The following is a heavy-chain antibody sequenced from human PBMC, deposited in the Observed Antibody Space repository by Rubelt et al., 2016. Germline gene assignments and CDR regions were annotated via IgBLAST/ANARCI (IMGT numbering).Heavy chain of an antibody. CDR2: ISAYNGNT. J-gene: IGHJ6*02. CDR3: ARDIIHDRITHNDV. CDR1: GYTFSTYG. V-gene: IGHV1-18*04. Sequence: QVQLVQSGAEVKKPGASVKVSCKASGYTFSTYGISWVRQAPGQGLEWMGWISAYNGNTDYAQRVQGRGTLTTETSTSTAYMERRSLRSDDTAVYYCARDIIHDRITHNDVWGQGTTVTVSS. D-gene: IGHD3-3*01.